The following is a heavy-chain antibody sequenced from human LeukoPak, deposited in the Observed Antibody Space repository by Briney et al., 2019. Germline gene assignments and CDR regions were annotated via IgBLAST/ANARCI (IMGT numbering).Heavy chain of an antibody. V-gene: IGHV4-30-4*07. CDR1: GGSISSGGYS. Sequence: SQTLSLTCAVSGGSISSGGYSWSWIRQPPGKGLEWIGYIYYSGSTNYNPSLKSRVTISVDTSKNQFSLKLSSVTAADTAVYYCARGDYVWGSYFNWGQGTLVTVSS. CDR3: ARGDYVWGSYFN. CDR2: IYYSGST. J-gene: IGHJ4*02. D-gene: IGHD3-16*01.